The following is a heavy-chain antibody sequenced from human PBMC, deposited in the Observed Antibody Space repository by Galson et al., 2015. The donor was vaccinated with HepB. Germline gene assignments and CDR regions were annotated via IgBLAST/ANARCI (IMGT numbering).Heavy chain of an antibody. CDR3: ARDGDSSGSL. CDR1: GGSVSSGSYY. V-gene: IGHV4-61*01. CDR2: IYYSGST. D-gene: IGHD3-22*01. Sequence: ETLSLTCTVSGGSVSSGSYYWSWIRQPPGKGLEWIGYIYYSGSTNYNPSLKSRVTISVDTSKNQFSLKLSSVTAADTAVYYCARDGDSSGSLWGQGTLVTVSS. J-gene: IGHJ4*02.